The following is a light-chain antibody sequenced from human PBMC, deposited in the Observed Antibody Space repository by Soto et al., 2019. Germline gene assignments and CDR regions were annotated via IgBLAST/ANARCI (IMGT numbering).Light chain of an antibody. Sequence: DIQMTQSPSSLSASVGDRVTITCRASQSIGTYLKWYQLRPGKAPKLLIYGASTVHSGVPSRFSAGGSGTEFTLTITSLQREDLATYYCQPSSTIPSWTFGQGTNVEIK. CDR2: GAS. J-gene: IGKJ1*01. CDR3: QPSSTIPSWT. V-gene: IGKV1-39*01. CDR1: QSIGTY.